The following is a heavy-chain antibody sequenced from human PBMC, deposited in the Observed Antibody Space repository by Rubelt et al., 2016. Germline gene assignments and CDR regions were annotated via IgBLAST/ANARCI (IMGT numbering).Heavy chain of an antibody. V-gene: IGHV1-18*01. D-gene: IGHD1-7*01. CDR2: ISAYNGNT. Sequence: QVQLVQSGAEVKKPGASVKVSCKASGYTFTSYGISWVRQAPGQGLEWMGWISAYNGNTNYAQKLQGRGTMTTATSPSTAYMELRSLRSDDTAVYYCARDLPPFRRYNWNFPLDYWGQGTLVTVSS. CDR1: GYTFTSYG. J-gene: IGHJ4*02. CDR3: ARDLPPFRRYNWNFPLDY.